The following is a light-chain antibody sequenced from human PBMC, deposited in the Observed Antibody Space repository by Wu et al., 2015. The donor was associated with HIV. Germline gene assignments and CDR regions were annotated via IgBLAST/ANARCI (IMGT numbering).Light chain of an antibody. CDR2: DAS. J-gene: IGKJ1*01. V-gene: IGKV3-11*01. CDR3: QHRSDWPT. CDR1: QNVGYY. Sequence: EIVLTQSPVTLSVSPGGRATLSCRASQNVGYYLAWYQQKPGQPPRLLIYDASQRATGIPARFSGSGSGTDFTLTISSLEPEDFAVYYCQHRSDWPTFGQGTKVEIQ.